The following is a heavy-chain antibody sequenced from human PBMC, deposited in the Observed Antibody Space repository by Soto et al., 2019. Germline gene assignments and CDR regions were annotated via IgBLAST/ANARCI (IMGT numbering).Heavy chain of an antibody. CDR3: ARIYYDFWSGLNAAAYYFDY. CDR1: GYTFTSYA. Sequence: QVQLVQSGAEVKKPGASVKVSCKASGYTFTSYAMHWVRQAPGQRLEWMGWINAGNGNTKYSQKFQGRVTITRDTSASTAYMELSSLRSEETAVYYCARIYYDFWSGLNAAAYYFDYWGQGTLVTVSS. CDR2: INAGNGNT. D-gene: IGHD3-3*01. J-gene: IGHJ4*02. V-gene: IGHV1-3*01.